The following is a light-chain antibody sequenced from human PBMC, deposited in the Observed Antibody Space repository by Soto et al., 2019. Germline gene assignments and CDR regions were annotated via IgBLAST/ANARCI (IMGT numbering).Light chain of an antibody. CDR2: EVS. Sequence: QSALTQPASVSGSPGQSITIPCTGTSSDVGGYNYVSWFQQHPGKAPKLKIYEVSNRPSGVSNRFSGSKSGNTASLTISELQAEDEADYYCTSFTTISTWVFGGGTKVTVL. CDR3: TSFTTISTWV. J-gene: IGLJ3*02. CDR1: SSDVGGYNY. V-gene: IGLV2-14*01.